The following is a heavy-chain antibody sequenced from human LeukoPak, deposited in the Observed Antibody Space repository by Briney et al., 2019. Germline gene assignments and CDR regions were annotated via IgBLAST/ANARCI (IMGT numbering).Heavy chain of an antibody. V-gene: IGHV4-34*01. CDR1: GDSFSYFY. Sequence: PSETLSLTCTVSGDSFSYFYWSWIRQPPGKGLEWIGEINHSGSTNYNPSLKSRVTISVDTSKNQFSLKLSSVTAADTAVYYCASHPGYSYGYVDDWGQGTLVTVSS. J-gene: IGHJ4*02. D-gene: IGHD5-18*01. CDR2: INHSGST. CDR3: ASHPGYSYGYVDD.